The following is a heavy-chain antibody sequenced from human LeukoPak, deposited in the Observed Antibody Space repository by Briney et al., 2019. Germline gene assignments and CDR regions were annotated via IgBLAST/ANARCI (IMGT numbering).Heavy chain of an antibody. J-gene: IGHJ4*02. D-gene: IGHD6-19*01. V-gene: IGHV4-39*01. CDR2: IYHSGST. Sequence: KPSETLSLTCTVSGGSISSSSYYWGWIRQPPGKGLEWIGSIYHSGSTYYNPSLESRVTISVDTSKNQFSLKLNSVTAADTAVFYCARRSTSGWFYFDYWGQGTLVTVSS. CDR3: ARRSTSGWFYFDY. CDR1: GGSISSSSYY.